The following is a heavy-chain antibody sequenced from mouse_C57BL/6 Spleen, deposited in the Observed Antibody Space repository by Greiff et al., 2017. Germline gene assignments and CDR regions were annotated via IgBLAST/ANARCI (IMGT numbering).Heavy chain of an antibody. Sequence: EVQLQQSGPELVKPGASVKIPCQASGYTFTDYTMDWVKQSHGKSLEWIGDINPNNGGTIYNQKFKGKATLTVDKSSSTAYIELRSLTSEDTAVYYCTTVFDYWGKGTTLTVSS. J-gene: IGHJ2*01. V-gene: IGHV1-18*01. CDR2: INPNNGGT. D-gene: IGHD1-1*01. CDR1: GYTFTDYT. CDR3: TTVFDY.